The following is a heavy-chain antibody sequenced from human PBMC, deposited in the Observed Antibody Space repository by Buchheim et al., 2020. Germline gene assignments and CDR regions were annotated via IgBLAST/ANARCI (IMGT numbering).Heavy chain of an antibody. J-gene: IGHJ6*02. D-gene: IGHD3-3*01. V-gene: IGHV3-30-3*01. CDR3: ARDQHDDFCMDV. CDR1: GFTFSSYA. CDR2: ISYDGSNK. Sequence: QVQLVESGGGVVQPGRSLRLSCAASGFTFSSYAMHWVRQAPGKGLEWVAVISYDGSNKYYADSVKGRFTISRDNSKNTLYLQMNSLRAEDTAVYYCARDQHDDFCMDVWGQGTT.